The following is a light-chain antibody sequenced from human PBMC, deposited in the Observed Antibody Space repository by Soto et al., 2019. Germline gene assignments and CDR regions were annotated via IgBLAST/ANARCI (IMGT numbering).Light chain of an antibody. CDR2: SNN. Sequence: QSVLTQPPSASGTPGQRVTISCSGSSSNMGTSYVYWYQQLPGTAPKLLIYSNNQRPSGVPDRFSGSKSGTPASLAISGLRSEDEADYYCAAWDDGLSGWVFGGGTKLTVL. V-gene: IGLV1-47*02. CDR1: SSNMGTSY. J-gene: IGLJ3*02. CDR3: AAWDDGLSGWV.